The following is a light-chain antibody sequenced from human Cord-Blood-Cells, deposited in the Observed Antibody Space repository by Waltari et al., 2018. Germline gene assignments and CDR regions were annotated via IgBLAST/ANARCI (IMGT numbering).Light chain of an antibody. Sequence: SYELTQPPSVSVSPGQTARITCPGDALPTQYAYWYQQKPGQAPVLVIYKDSERPSGIPERFSGSSSGTTVTLTISGVQAEDEADYYCQSADSSGTYPVFGTGTKVTVL. J-gene: IGLJ1*01. CDR3: QSADSSGTYPV. V-gene: IGLV3-25*02. CDR1: ALPTQY. CDR2: KDS.